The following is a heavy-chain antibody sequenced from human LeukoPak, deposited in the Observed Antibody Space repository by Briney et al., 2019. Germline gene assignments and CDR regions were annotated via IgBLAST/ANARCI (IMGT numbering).Heavy chain of an antibody. D-gene: IGHD5-18*01. Sequence: SETLSLTCTVSGGSISNFYWTWIRQPPGKTLEWIGFISYSGNTNYNPSLESRVTISADTSKNQVSLNLTSVTAADTAVYYCARGGGYSYGIDYWGQGTLVTVSS. J-gene: IGHJ4*02. CDR3: ARGGGYSYGIDY. CDR1: GGSISNFY. CDR2: ISYSGNT. V-gene: IGHV4-59*08.